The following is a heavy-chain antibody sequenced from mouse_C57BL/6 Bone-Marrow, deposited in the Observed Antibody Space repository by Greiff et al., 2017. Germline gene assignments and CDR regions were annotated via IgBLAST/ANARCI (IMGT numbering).Heavy chain of an antibody. V-gene: IGHV14-2*01. J-gene: IGHJ4*01. CDR1: GFNIKDYY. D-gene: IGHD1-1*01. CDR2: IDPEDGET. CDR3: ALITTVVATPYYAMDY. Sequence: VQLQQSGAELVKPGASVKLSCTASGFNIKDYYMHWVKQRTEQGLEWIGRIDPEDGETKYAPKFQGEATITADTSSNTAYLQLSSLTSEDTAVYYCALITTVVATPYYAMDYWGQGTSVTVSS.